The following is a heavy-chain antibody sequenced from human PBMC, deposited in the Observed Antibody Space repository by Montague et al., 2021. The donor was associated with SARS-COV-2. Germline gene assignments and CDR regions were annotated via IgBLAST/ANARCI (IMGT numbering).Heavy chain of an antibody. Sequence: SETLSLTCTVSGDSISSSGYFWGWIRQPPGKGLEWIASIHIGGTSYFNPSLKSRVTISIDSSKNQFSLKMTSVTAADTAVYFCARGRDWYGGNWGQGTLVTVSS. CDR1: GDSISSSGYF. J-gene: IGHJ4*02. V-gene: IGHV4-39*07. CDR3: ARGRDWYGGN. D-gene: IGHD4-23*01. CDR2: IHIGGTS.